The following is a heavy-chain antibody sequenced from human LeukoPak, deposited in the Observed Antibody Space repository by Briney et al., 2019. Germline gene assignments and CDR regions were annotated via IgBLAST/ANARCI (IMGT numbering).Heavy chain of an antibody. CDR2: INHNGNVN. Sequence: EGSLRLSCAASGFTFSSYWMNWARQASGKGLEWVASINHNGNVNYYVDSVKGRFTISRDNAKNSLYLQMSNLRAEDTAVYFCARGGGLDVWGQGATVTVSS. V-gene: IGHV3-7*03. D-gene: IGHD3-16*01. CDR3: ARGGGLDV. J-gene: IGHJ6*02. CDR1: GFTFSSYW.